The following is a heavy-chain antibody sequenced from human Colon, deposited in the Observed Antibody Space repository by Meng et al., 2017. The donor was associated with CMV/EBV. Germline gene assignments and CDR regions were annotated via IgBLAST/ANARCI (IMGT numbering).Heavy chain of an antibody. Sequence: VQRVEYGAEVKKPGASLKVAVKTSGYTFTANQLHRGRQAPGQGLELMGLIYPQDGGTYFAQKFQDRVTLTRDTSITTAYMELSGLTSDDTAIYYCVRESWYFDFWGEETLVTVSS. V-gene: IGHV1-2*02. CDR2: IYPQDGGT. J-gene: IGHJ4*02. CDR1: GYTFTANQ. D-gene: IGHD6-13*01. CDR3: VRESWYFDF.